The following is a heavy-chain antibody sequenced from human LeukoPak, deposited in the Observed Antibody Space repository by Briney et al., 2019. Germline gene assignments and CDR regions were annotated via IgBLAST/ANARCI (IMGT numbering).Heavy chain of an antibody. V-gene: IGHV4-34*01. CDR3: ARGRAARLHY. D-gene: IGHD6-6*01. CDR1: GGSFSGYY. J-gene: IGHJ4*02. CDR2: INHSGST. Sequence: PSETLSLTCAVYGGSFSGYYWSWIRQPPGKGLEWIGEINHSGSTNYNPSLKSRVTISVDTSKNQFSLKLSSVTAADTAVYYCARGRAARLHYLGQGTLVTVSS.